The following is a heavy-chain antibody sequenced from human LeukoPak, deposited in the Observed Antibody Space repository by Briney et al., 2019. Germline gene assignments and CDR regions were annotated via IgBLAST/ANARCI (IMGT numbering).Heavy chain of an antibody. CDR1: GFTFSSSA. V-gene: IGHV3-23*01. D-gene: IGHD6-19*01. CDR2: ISASGGST. Sequence: GGSLRLSCAASGFTFSSSAMSWVRQVPGKGLEWVSGISASGGSTNYADSVRGRFTISRDNAKNTLYLQMNSLRAEDTAVYYCARGSGWFYFDYWGQGTLVTVSS. J-gene: IGHJ4*02. CDR3: ARGSGWFYFDY.